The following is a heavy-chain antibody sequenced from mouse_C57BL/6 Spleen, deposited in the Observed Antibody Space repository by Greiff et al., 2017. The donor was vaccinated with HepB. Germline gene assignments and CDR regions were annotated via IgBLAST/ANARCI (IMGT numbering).Heavy chain of an antibody. Sequence: QVQLQQPGPELVKPGASVKLSCKASGYTFTSYWMHWVKQRPGQGLEWIGNINPSNGGTNYNEKFKSKATLTVDKSSSTAYMQLSSLTSEDSAVYYCARDGYYFYYAMDYWGQGTSVTVSS. CDR3: ARDGYYFYYAMDY. J-gene: IGHJ4*01. V-gene: IGHV1-53*01. CDR1: GYTFTSYW. D-gene: IGHD2-3*01. CDR2: INPSNGGT.